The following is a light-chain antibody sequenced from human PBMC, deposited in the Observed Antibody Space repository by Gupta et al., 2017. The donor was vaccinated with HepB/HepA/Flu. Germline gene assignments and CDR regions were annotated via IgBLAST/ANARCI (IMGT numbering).Light chain of an antibody. CDR1: SGHSSYA. Sequence: QLVLTQSPSASSSLGASVKLTCTLRSGHSSYAIAWHQQQPEKGPPSLMKLNSDGSHSKGDGIPDRFSGSSAGAALYTTISSLQAEDEADYYCQTWDTGIQVFGGGTKLTVL. CDR2: LNSDGSH. J-gene: IGLJ3*02. CDR3: QTWDTGIQV. V-gene: IGLV4-69*01.